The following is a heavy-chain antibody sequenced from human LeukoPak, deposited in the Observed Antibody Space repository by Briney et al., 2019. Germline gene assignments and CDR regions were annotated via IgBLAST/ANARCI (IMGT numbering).Heavy chain of an antibody. D-gene: IGHD3-22*01. J-gene: IGHJ4*02. V-gene: IGHV3-7*03. CDR2: IKQDGGET. CDR3: ARDKGDYDTSGSLFVF. CDR1: GFTFSRYW. Sequence: QTGGSLRLSCAASGFTFSRYWMSWVRQVPRKGLEWVANIKQDGGETYYVDSVKGRFTISRDNAKSSLYLQMNSLRAGDTAVYYCARDKGDYDTSGSLFVFGGQGTPVTVSS.